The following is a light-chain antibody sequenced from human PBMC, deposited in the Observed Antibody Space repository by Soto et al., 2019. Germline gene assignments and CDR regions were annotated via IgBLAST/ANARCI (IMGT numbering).Light chain of an antibody. CDR3: QQSYSSPPT. V-gene: IGKV1D-8*02. J-gene: IGKJ1*01. CDR2: AAS. Sequence: IPMPQSPSSLPASTGDRVTLHSPMSQGISSYLAWYQQKPGKAPKLLIFAASSLQSGVPSRFSGSRSGPDFTLTISSLQPEDFATYYCQQSYSSPPTFGQGTKVDI. CDR1: QGISSY.